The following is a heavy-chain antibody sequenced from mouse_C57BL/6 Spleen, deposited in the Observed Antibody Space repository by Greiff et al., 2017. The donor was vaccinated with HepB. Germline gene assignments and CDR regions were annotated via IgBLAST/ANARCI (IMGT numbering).Heavy chain of an antibody. CDR1: GYAFSSSW. CDR3: ARSPYYDGYSY. Sequence: QVQLKQSGPELVKPGASVKISCKASGYAFSSSWMNWVKQRPGKGLEWIGRIYPGDGDTNYNGKFKGKATLTADKSSSTAYMQLSSLTSEDSAVYFCARSPYYDGYSYWGQGTTLTVSS. V-gene: IGHV1-82*01. J-gene: IGHJ2*01. D-gene: IGHD2-3*01. CDR2: IYPGDGDT.